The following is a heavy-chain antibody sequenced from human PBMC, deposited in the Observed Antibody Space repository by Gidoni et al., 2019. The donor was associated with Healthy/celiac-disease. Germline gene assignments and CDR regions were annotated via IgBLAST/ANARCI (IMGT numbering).Heavy chain of an antibody. CDR2: IIPIFGTA. CDR3: ARMRRDTIFGVARYNWFDP. V-gene: IGHV1-69*01. J-gene: IGHJ5*02. D-gene: IGHD3-3*01. Sequence: QVQLVQSGAEVKKPGSSVKVSCKASGGTFSSYAIRWVRQAPGQGLEWMGGIIPIFGTANYAQKFQGRVTITADESTSTAYMELSSLRSEDTAVYYCARMRRDTIFGVARYNWFDPWGQGTLVTVSS. CDR1: GGTFSSYA.